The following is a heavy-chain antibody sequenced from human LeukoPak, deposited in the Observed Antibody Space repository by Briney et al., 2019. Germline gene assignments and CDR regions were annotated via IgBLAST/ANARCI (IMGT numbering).Heavy chain of an antibody. J-gene: IGHJ6*02. D-gene: IGHD2-2*01. Sequence: GGSLRLSCAASGFTFSDYYMSWIRQAPGKGLEWVSYISSSGSTIYYADSVKGRFTISRDNAKNSLYLQMNSLRAEDTAVYYCARDVILVSTSQYYYYGMDVWGQGTTVTVSS. CDR1: GFTFSDYY. CDR2: ISSSGSTI. CDR3: ARDVILVSTSQYYYYGMDV. V-gene: IGHV3-11*04.